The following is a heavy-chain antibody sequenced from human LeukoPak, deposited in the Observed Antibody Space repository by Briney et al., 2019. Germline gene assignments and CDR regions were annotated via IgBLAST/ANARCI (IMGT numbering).Heavy chain of an antibody. Sequence: SETLSLTCTVSGGSISSYYWSWIRQPPGKGLEWIGYIYYSGGTNYNPSLKSRVTISVDTSKNQFSLKLSSVTAADTAVYYCARHGSSGPFYYFDYWGQGTLVTVSS. CDR1: GGSISSYY. J-gene: IGHJ4*02. V-gene: IGHV4-59*08. CDR2: IYYSGGT. CDR3: ARHGSSGPFYYFDY. D-gene: IGHD2-2*03.